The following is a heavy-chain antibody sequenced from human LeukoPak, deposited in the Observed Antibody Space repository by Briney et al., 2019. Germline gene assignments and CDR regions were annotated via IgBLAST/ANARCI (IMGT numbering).Heavy chain of an antibody. CDR1: GGSFSGYY. Sequence: SETLSLTCAVYGGSFSGYYWSWIRQPPGKGLEWIGEINHSGSTNYNPSLKSRVTISVDTSKNRFSLKLSSVTAADTAVYYCARGPDYYGSGSYYKRKGYFDYWGQGTLVTVSS. D-gene: IGHD3-10*01. CDR2: INHSGST. V-gene: IGHV4-34*01. J-gene: IGHJ4*02. CDR3: ARGPDYYGSGSYYKRKGYFDY.